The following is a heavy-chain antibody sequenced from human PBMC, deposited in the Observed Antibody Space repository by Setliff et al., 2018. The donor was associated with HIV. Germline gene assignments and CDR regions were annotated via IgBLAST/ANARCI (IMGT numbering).Heavy chain of an antibody. CDR1: GGSISSYH. D-gene: IGHD3-3*01. J-gene: IGHJ6*03. V-gene: IGHV4-59*01. CDR2: IYSSGTT. CDR3: ARGVTIFGVVTRHNYYMDV. Sequence: SSETLSLTCTVSGGSISSYHWTWIRQPPGKGLEWIAYIYSSGTTNYNPSLRSRVTISLDTSKNQFSLKLSSVTAADTAVYYCARGVTIFGVVTRHNYYMDVWGKGTMVTVSS.